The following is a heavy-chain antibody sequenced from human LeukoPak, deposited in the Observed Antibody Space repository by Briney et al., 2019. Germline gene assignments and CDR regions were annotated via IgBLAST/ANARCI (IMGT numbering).Heavy chain of an antibody. CDR2: IYPGDSDT. D-gene: IGHD2-2*01. CDR1: GYSFTSYW. Sequence: GESLKISCKGSGYSFTSYWIGWVHQMPGKGLEWMGIIYPGDSDTRYSPSFQGQVTISADKSISTAYLQWSSLKASDTAMYYCARQRYCSSTSCYHSDYWGQGTLVTVSS. V-gene: IGHV5-51*07. J-gene: IGHJ4*02. CDR3: ARQRYCSSTSCYHSDY.